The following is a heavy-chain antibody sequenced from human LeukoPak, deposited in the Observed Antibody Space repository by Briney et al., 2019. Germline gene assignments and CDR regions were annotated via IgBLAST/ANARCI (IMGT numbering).Heavy chain of an antibody. CDR3: ATDFPCSSATCYWGY. D-gene: IGHD2-2*01. CDR2: ISGSGGST. CDR1: GFTFSSYA. J-gene: IGHJ4*02. V-gene: IGHV3-23*01. Sequence: GGSLRLSCAASGFTFSSYAMSWVRQAPGKGLEWVSAISGSGGSTYYADSVKGRFTISRDNSKNTLYLQMNSLRVGDTAVYYCATDFPCSSATCYWGYWGQGTLVTVSS.